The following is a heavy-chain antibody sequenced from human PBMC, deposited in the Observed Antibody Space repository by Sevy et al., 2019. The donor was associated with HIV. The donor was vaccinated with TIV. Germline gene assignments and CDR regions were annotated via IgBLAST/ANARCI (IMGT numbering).Heavy chain of an antibody. CDR3: ARAKWGYYFDY. Sequence: GGSLRLSCAASGFTFSSYSMNWVRQAPGKGLEWVSSISISSSYIYYADSVKGRFTISRDNAKNSLYLQMNSLRAEDTAVYYCARAKWGYYFDYWGQGTLVTVSS. D-gene: IGHD7-27*01. V-gene: IGHV3-21*01. J-gene: IGHJ4*02. CDR2: ISISSSYI. CDR1: GFTFSSYS.